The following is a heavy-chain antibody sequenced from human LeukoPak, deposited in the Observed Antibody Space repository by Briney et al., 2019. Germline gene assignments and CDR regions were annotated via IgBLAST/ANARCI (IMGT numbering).Heavy chain of an antibody. V-gene: IGHV1-2*02. CDR3: ARANMVRGTSYYYYMDV. CDR1: GYTFTGYY. Sequence: ASVKVSCKASGYTFTGYYMHWVRQAPGQGLEWMGWINPNSGGTNYAQKFQGRVTMTRDTSISTAYMELSRLRSDDTAVYYCARANMVRGTSYYYYMDVWGKGTTVTISS. J-gene: IGHJ6*03. CDR2: INPNSGGT. D-gene: IGHD3-10*01.